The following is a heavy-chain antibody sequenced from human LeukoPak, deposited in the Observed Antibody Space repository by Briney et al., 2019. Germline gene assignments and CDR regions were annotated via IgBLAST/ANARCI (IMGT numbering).Heavy chain of an antibody. CDR2: IRDDGDAQ. CDR3: AREKDYFDY. D-gene: IGHD2-15*01. CDR1: GFSFRHYG. Sequence: GGSLRLSCAASGFSFRHYGMYWVRQAPGKGLEWVSFIRDDGDAQYYADSVKGRFTISRDNSNNALFLQMNGLRAEDTAVYYCAREKDYFDYWGQGTLVTVSS. V-gene: IGHV3-30*02. J-gene: IGHJ4*02.